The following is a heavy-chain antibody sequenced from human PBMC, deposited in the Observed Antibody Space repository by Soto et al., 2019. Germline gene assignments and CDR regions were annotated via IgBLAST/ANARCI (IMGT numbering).Heavy chain of an antibody. CDR3: ARGGIAARPSIARHRY. D-gene: IGHD6-6*01. Sequence: ALSLTCAVYGGSFSGYYWSWIRQPPGKGLEWIGEINHSGSTNYNPSLKSRVTISVDTSKNQFSLKLSSVTAADTAVYYCARGGIAARPSIARHRYWGQGTLVTV. CDR2: INHSGST. V-gene: IGHV4-34*01. J-gene: IGHJ4*02. CDR1: GGSFSGYY.